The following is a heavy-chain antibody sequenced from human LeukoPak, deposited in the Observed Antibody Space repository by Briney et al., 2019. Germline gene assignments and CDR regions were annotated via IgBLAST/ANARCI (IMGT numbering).Heavy chain of an antibody. V-gene: IGHV3-23*01. CDR3: ARYCSSTSCYAFDI. J-gene: IGHJ3*02. D-gene: IGHD2-2*01. CDR2: ISGSGGST. Sequence: GGSLRLSCAASGFTFSSYAMSWVRQAPGKGLEWVSAISGSGGSTYYADSVKGRFTISRDNAKNALYLQMNSLRAEDTAVYYCARYCSSTSCYAFDIWGQGTMVTVSS. CDR1: GFTFSSYA.